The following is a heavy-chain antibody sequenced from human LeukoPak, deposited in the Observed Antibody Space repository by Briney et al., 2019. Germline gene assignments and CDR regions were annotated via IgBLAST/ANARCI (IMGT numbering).Heavy chain of an antibody. CDR2: IYYSGST. V-gene: IGHV4-59*01. J-gene: IGHJ4*02. CDR1: GGSISSYY. Sequence: PSETLSLTCTVSGGSISSYYWSWIRQPPGKGLEWIGYIYYSGSTNYNPPLKSRVTISVDTSKNQFSLKLSSVTAADTAVYYCASGWYGRFDYWGQGTLVTVSS. D-gene: IGHD6-19*01. CDR3: ASGWYGRFDY.